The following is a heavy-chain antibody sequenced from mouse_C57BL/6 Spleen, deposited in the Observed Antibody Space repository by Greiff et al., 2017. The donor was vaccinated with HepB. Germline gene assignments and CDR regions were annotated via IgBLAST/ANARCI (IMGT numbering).Heavy chain of an antibody. J-gene: IGHJ4*01. V-gene: IGHV1-18*01. D-gene: IGHD2-14*01. Sequence: DVQLQESGPELVKPGASVKIPCKASGYTFTDYNMDWVKQSHGKSLEWIGDINPNNGGTIYNQKFKGKATLTVDKSSSTAYMELRSLTSEDTAVYYCARNFLGTRGYWGQGTSVTVSS. CDR1: GYTFTDYN. CDR3: ARNFLGTRGY. CDR2: INPNNGGT.